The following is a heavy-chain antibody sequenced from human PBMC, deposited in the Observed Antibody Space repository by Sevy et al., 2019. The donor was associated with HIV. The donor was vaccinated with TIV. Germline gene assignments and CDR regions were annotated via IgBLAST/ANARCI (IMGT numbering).Heavy chain of an antibody. V-gene: IGHV3-15*01. CDR3: TIVGFPNWGSQAFDN. CDR2: MKSKNDGGTT. Sequence: GGSLRLSCAASGFTFSIIYMNWVRQSPGKGLEWVGRMKSKNDGGTTDYASPVKDRFTMSRDDSKNTLYLQMNSLKPDDVPEYYCTIVGFPNWGSQAFDNWGQGTMVTVSS. J-gene: IGHJ3*02. D-gene: IGHD3-16*01. CDR1: GFTFSIIY.